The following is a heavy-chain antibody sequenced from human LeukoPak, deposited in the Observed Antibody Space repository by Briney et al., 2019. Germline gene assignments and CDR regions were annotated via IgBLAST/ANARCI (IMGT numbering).Heavy chain of an antibody. Sequence: SETLSLTCAVYGGSFSGYYWSWIRQPPGKGLEWIGEINHSGSTNYNPSLKSRVTISVDTSKNQFSLKLSSVTAADTAVYYCARGRYDILTGYYNYYYYYYMDVWGKGTTVTVSS. V-gene: IGHV4-34*01. J-gene: IGHJ6*03. CDR2: INHSGST. CDR3: ARGRYDILTGYYNYYYYYYMDV. CDR1: GGSFSGYY. D-gene: IGHD3-9*01.